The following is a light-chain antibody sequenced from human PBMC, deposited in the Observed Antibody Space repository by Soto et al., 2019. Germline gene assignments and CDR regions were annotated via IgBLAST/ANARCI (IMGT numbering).Light chain of an antibody. V-gene: IGKV3-20*01. CDR1: QSVGSN. J-gene: IGKJ5*01. CDR3: QQYGSSPIT. CDR2: GAS. Sequence: EIVMTQSPATLSVSPGERATLSCRASQSVGSNLAWYQQKPGQGPRLLIYGASSRATDTPDRFSGSGSGTDFTLTISRLEPEDFAVYYCQQYGSSPITFGQGTRLEI.